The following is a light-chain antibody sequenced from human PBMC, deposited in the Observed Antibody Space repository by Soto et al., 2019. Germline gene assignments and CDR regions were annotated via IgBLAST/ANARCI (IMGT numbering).Light chain of an antibody. CDR1: QSVNNY. Sequence: ESVLTQSPDTLSLSPGERSTLSCRASQSVNNYLAWYQQKPGQAPRLLIYDASNRATGIPARFSGSGSGTDFTLTISSLEPEDFAVYYCQQRSNWPPEFTFGQGTRLEIK. CDR3: QQRSNWPPEFT. J-gene: IGKJ5*01. V-gene: IGKV3-11*01. CDR2: DAS.